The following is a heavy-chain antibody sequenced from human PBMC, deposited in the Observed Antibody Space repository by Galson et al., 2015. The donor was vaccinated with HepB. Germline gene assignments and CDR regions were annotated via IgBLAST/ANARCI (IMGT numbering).Heavy chain of an antibody. V-gene: IGHV3-23*01. D-gene: IGHD2-8*01. J-gene: IGHJ4*02. CDR3: AKDGIMVSNNPYQLHF. Sequence: QAPGKGLEWISSITSNGGRTFYTNSVKGRFTISRDNSRNTVVLQLSSLRPEDTAVYYCAKDGIMVSNNPYQLHFWGQGTLVSVSS. CDR2: ITSNGGRT.